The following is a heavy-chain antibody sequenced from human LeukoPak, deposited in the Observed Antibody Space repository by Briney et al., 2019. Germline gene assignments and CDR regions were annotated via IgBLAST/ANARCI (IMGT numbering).Heavy chain of an antibody. CDR2: INHSGST. D-gene: IGHD6-19*01. J-gene: IGHJ6*02. V-gene: IGHV4-34*01. CDR1: GGSFSGYY. CDR3: ARGRSGWYAYYYYYGMDV. Sequence: SETLSLTCAVYGGSFSGYYWSWIRQPPGKGLEWIGGINHSGSTNYNPSLKSRVTISVDTSRNQFSLKLSSVTAADTAVYYCARGRSGWYAYYYYYGMDVWGQGTTVTVSS.